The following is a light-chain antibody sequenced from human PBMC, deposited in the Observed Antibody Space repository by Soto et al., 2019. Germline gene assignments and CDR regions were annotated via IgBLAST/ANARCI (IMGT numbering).Light chain of an antibody. Sequence: QSVLTQPPSASGSPGQSVTISCTGTSSDVGGYNYVSWYQQHPGKAPKLMIYEVNKRPSGVPDRFSGSKSGNTASPTVSGLQAEDEADYYCSSYVGSTNPNFVFGTGTKVTVL. J-gene: IGLJ1*01. V-gene: IGLV2-8*01. CDR2: EVN. CDR1: SSDVGGYNY. CDR3: SSYVGSTNPNFV.